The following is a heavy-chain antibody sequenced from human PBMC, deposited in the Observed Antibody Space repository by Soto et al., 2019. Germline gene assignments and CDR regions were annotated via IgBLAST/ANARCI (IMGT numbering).Heavy chain of an antibody. CDR3: ARFRRITMVRGVPNWFDP. CDR2: IVVGSGNT. D-gene: IGHD3-10*01. J-gene: IGHJ5*02. Sequence: SVKVSCKASGFTFTSSAVQWVRQARGQRLEWIGWIVVGSGNTNYAQKFQERVTITRDMSTSTAYMELSSLRSEDTAVYYCARFRRITMVRGVPNWFDPWGQGTLVTVSS. CDR1: GFTFTSSA. V-gene: IGHV1-58*01.